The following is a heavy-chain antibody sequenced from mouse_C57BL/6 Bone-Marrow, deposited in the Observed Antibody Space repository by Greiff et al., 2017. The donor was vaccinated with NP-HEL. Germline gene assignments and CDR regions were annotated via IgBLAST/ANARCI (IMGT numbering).Heavy chain of an antibody. CDR2: IRNKANGYTT. J-gene: IGHJ2*01. V-gene: IGHV7-3*01. D-gene: IGHD2-10*01. Sequence: EVMLVESGGGLVQPGGSLSLSCAASGFTFTDYYMSWVRQPPGKALEWLGFIRNKANGYTTEYSASVKGRFTISRDNSQSILYLQMNALRAEDSATYYCARGRSYYQYFDYWGQGTTLTVSS. CDR1: GFTFTDYY. CDR3: ARGRSYYQYFDY.